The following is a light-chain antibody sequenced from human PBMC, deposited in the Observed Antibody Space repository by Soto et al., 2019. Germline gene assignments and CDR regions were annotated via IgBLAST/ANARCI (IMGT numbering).Light chain of an antibody. V-gene: IGKV3-15*01. CDR1: QSVSSN. CDR2: CAS. J-gene: IGKJ5*01. CDR3: QQYNNWPPIT. Sequence: EIVMTQSPATLSVSPGERATLSCRASQSVSSNLAGYQQKPRQAPRLLINCASTRATGIPARFSGSGSGTEFTLTTSSLQYEDFAVYYCQQYNNWPPITFGQGTRLEIK.